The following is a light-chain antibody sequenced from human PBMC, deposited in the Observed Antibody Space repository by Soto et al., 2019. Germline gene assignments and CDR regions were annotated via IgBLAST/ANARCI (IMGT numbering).Light chain of an antibody. CDR2: DAS. V-gene: IGKV3-20*01. J-gene: IGKJ1*01. Sequence: IVLTQSPGTLSLSPGERATLSCRASQSVTSTFLAWYQQKPGQAPRLLIYDASSRATGIPDRFSGSGSGTDFTLTISRLEPEDFAVYYCQQYGSSPPWTFGQGTKVEIK. CDR3: QQYGSSPPWT. CDR1: QSVTSTF.